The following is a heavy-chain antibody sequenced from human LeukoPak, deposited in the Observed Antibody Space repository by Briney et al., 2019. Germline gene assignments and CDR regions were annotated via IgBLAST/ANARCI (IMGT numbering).Heavy chain of an antibody. CDR1: GLTFSSYW. D-gene: IGHD3-10*01. J-gene: IGHJ5*02. CDR3: ARGRFGVGP. Sequence: PGGSLRLSCAASGLTFSSYWMSWVRQAPGKALEWVANINQDGSEKYYVDSVTGRFTISRDNAKNSLYLQMNSLRAEDTAVYYCARGRFGVGPWGQGTLVTVSS. CDR2: INQDGSEK. V-gene: IGHV3-7*04.